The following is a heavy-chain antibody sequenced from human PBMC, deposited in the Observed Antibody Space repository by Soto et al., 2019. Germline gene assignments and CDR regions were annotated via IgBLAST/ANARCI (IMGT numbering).Heavy chain of an antibody. CDR2: INHSGST. CDR1: GGSFSGYY. V-gene: IGHV4-34*01. Sequence: SETLSPTCAVYGGSFSGYYWSWIRQPPGKGLEWIGEINHSGSTNYNPSLKSRVTISVDTSKNQFSLKLSSVTAADTAVYYCARVSSGHGDISGRGYYYYYYYMDVWGKGTTVTVSS. D-gene: IGHD4-17*01. J-gene: IGHJ6*03. CDR3: ARVSSGHGDISGRGYYYYYYYMDV.